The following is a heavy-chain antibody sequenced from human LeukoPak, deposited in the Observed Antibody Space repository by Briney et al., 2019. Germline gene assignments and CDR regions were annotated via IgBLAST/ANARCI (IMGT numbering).Heavy chain of an antibody. V-gene: IGHV3-9*01. D-gene: IGHD2-2*02. J-gene: IGHJ3*02. Sequence: RCLRVSCAASGFSFDAYAMYAGRHAPGECLGWVYGICLISGSIGYADSVKGRFTISRDNAKNSLYLQMNSLRAEDTALYYCAKDGWAVVVPAAITSAFDIWGQGTMVTVSS. CDR3: AKDGWAVVVPAAITSAFDI. CDR1: GFSFDAYA. CDR2: ICLISGSI.